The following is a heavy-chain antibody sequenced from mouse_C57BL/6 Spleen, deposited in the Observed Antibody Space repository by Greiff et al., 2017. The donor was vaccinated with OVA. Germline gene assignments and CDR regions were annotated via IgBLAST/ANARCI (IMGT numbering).Heavy chain of an antibody. Sequence: QVQLQQSGAELVRPGASVTLSCKASGYTFTDYEMHWVKQTPVPGLEWIGAIDPETGGTAYNQKFKGKAILTADKSSSTAYMELRSLTSEDSTVYYCTIITTVVAKEFAYWGQGTLVTVAA. CDR1: GYTFTDYE. J-gene: IGHJ3*01. CDR2: IDPETGGT. D-gene: IGHD1-1*01. CDR3: TIITTVVAKEFAY. V-gene: IGHV1-15*01.